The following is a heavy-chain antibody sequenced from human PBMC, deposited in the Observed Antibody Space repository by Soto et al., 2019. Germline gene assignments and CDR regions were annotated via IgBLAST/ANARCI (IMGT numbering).Heavy chain of an antibody. D-gene: IGHD2-2*01. CDR2: IIPITATA. CDR1: GGTFGSYA. Sequence: QVQLVQSGAEVTKPGSSVKVSCKASGGTFGSYAISWVRQAPGQGLEWMGGIIPITATANYAQKFQGRVTITADESTSTASMQLSSLRSEDTAVYYCARSHGSSTSLEIYYYYYYGMDVWGQGTTVTVSS. J-gene: IGHJ6*02. CDR3: ARSHGSSTSLEIYYYYYYGMDV. V-gene: IGHV1-69*01.